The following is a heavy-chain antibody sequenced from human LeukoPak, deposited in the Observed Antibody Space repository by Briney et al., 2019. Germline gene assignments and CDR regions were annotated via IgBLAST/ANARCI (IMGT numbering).Heavy chain of an antibody. D-gene: IGHD4-17*01. J-gene: IGHJ4*02. CDR3: AAPNYGGDGYFDY. CDR1: GFTSSSYG. CDR2: IRYDGSNK. V-gene: IGHV3-30*02. Sequence: PGGSLRLSCAASGFTSSSYGMHWVRQAPGKGLEWVAFIRYDGSNKYYADSVKGRFTISRDNSKNTLYLQMNSLRAEDTAVYYCAAPNYGGDGYFDYWGQGTLVTVSS.